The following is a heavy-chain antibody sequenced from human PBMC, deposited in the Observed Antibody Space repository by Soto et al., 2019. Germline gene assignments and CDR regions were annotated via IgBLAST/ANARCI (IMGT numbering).Heavy chain of an antibody. J-gene: IGHJ4*02. V-gene: IGHV4-31*03. CDR2: IKYRGTT. CDR3: ARDAPGVAPY. CDR1: GGSIINGDTY. D-gene: IGHD2-15*01. Sequence: QVQLQESGPGLVKPSQTLSLTCTVSGGSIINGDTYLNWIRQQPEKGLEWMGYIKYRGTTNYNPALKSRILISIDTSKNQFSLRLTSVTAADTAVYYCARDAPGVAPYWGQGTLVTVSS.